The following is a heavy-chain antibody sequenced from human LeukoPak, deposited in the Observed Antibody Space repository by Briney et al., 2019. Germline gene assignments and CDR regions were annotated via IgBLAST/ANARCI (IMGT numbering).Heavy chain of an antibody. Sequence: PGGSLRLSCVASGFTFSDYYMTWVRQAPGKGLEWVSYIGTSGSTIYYADSVGGRFTISRDNAKNSLYLQMDSLRVEDTAVYHCARDRIPGAFSYGCGFADMGVWGKGTTVTVSS. D-gene: IGHD6-25*01. V-gene: IGHV3-11*04. J-gene: IGHJ6*03. CDR3: ARDRIPGAFSYGCGFADMGV. CDR1: GFTFSDYY. CDR2: IGTSGSTI.